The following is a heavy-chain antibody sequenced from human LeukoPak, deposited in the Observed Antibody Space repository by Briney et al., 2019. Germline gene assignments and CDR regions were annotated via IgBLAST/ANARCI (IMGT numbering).Heavy chain of an antibody. CDR1: GYTFTSYY. Sequence: GASVKVSCKASGYTFTSYYMHWVRQAPGQGLEWMGIINPSGGSTSYAQKFQGRVTMTRDTSTSTVYMELGSLRSEDTAVYYCARGVVVTAIPYYYYYNGMDVWGQGTTVTVSS. V-gene: IGHV1-46*01. J-gene: IGHJ6*02. CDR3: ARGVVVTAIPYYYYYNGMDV. CDR2: INPSGGST. D-gene: IGHD2-21*02.